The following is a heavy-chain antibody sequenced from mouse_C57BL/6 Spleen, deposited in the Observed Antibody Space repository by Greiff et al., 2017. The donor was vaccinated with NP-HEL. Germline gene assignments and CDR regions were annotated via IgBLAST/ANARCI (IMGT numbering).Heavy chain of an antibody. J-gene: IGHJ2*01. D-gene: IGHD4-1*01. CDR1: GYTFTNYW. V-gene: IGHV1-63*01. Sequence: VKLVESGAELVRPGTSVKMSCKASGYTFTNYWIGWAKQRPGHGLEWIGDIYPGGGYTNYNEKFKGKATLTADKSSSTAYMQFSSLTSEDSAIYYCARSPHSGTGYYFDYWGQGTTLTVSS. CDR3: ARSPHSGTGYYFDY. CDR2: IYPGGGYT.